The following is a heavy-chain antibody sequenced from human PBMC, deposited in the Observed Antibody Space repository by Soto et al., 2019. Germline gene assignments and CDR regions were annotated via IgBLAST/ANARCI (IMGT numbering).Heavy chain of an antibody. CDR3: TTEQEDFDWSSDI. CDR2: IKSKTDGGTT. J-gene: IGHJ3*02. D-gene: IGHD3-9*01. Sequence: GSLRLSCAASGFTFGNAWMSWVRQAPGKGLEWVGRIKSKTDGGTTDYAAPVKGRFTISRDDSKNTLDLQMNSLKTEDTAVYYCTTEQEDFDWSSDIWGQGTMVTVSS. CDR1: GFTFGNAW. V-gene: IGHV3-15*01.